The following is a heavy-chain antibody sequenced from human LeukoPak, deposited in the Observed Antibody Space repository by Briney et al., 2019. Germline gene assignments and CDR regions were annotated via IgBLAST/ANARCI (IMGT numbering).Heavy chain of an antibody. V-gene: IGHV3-23*01. CDR3: AKDGFVPPPHSRRSGRPYYYDD. Sequence: GGSLRLSCAASGFTLSSYAMSWVRQAPGKGLKWVSAISGSGGSTYYADSVKGRFTISRDNSKNTLYLQMNSLRVEDTAVYYCAKDGFVPPPHSRRSGRPYYYDDWGQGTLVTVSS. J-gene: IGHJ4*02. D-gene: IGHD1-26*01. CDR1: GFTLSSYA. CDR2: ISGSGGST.